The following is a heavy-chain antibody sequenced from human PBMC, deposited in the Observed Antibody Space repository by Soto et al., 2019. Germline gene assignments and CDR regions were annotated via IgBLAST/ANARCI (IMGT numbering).Heavy chain of an antibody. D-gene: IGHD3-22*01. V-gene: IGHV5-51*01. Sequence: PGESLKISCKGSGYSFTSYWIGWVRQMPGKGLEWMGIIYPGDSDTRYSPSFQGQATISADKSISTAYLQWSSLKASDTAMYYCARPHYDSSGYSTLDYWGQGTLVTVSS. CDR3: ARPHYDSSGYSTLDY. J-gene: IGHJ4*02. CDR2: IYPGDSDT. CDR1: GYSFTSYW.